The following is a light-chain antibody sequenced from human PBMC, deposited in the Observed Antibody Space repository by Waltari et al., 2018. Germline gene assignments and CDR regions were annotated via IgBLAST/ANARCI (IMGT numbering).Light chain of an antibody. CDR2: CAS. Sequence: IVMTPSPATLSASPGERVTLSCRARPSVHSRLAWYQPKPGQAPTLLMYCASTRATGIPARFSGSGSATEFTLTISSLQSEDFAVYYCQQYNDWPRTFGQGTKVEIK. V-gene: IGKV3-15*01. J-gene: IGKJ1*01. CDR3: QQYNDWPRT. CDR1: PSVHSR.